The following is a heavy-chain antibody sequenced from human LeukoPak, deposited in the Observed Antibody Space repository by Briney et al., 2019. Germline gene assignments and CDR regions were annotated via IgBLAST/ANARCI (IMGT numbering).Heavy chain of an antibody. CDR2: TNEDGSEK. CDR3: ASSGTYDY. V-gene: IGHV3-7*01. CDR1: RVIFQSYW. D-gene: IGHD1-26*01. J-gene: IGHJ4*02. Sequence: PGGSLRLSCTASRVIFQSYWISWVRQAPGKGLEWVANTNEDGSEKYYVDSVKGRFTISRDNAKNSLYLQVNSLTVEDTAVYYCASSGTYDYWGRGTLVIVSS.